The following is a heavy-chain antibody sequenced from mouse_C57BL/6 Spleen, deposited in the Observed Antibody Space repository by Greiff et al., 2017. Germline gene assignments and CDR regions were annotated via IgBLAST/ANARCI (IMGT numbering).Heavy chain of an antibody. J-gene: IGHJ3*01. CDR3: ARGEGGFAY. V-gene: IGHV1-42*01. CDR2: INPSTGGT. CDR1: CYSFPGYY. Sequence: EVHLVESGPELVKPGASVKISCKASCYSFPGYYLNWVKQSPKKSLEWIGEINPSTGGTTSNQKFKAKATLTVDKSSSTAYMQLKSLTSEDSAVYYCARGEGGFAYWGQGTLVTVSA.